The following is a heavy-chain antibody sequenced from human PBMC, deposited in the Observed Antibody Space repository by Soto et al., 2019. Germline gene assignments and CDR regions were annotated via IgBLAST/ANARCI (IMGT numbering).Heavy chain of an antibody. CDR2: INPSGGST. CDR3: AREPMIVVVITGDAFDI. D-gene: IGHD3-22*01. CDR1: GYTFTSYY. V-gene: IGHV1-46*01. Sequence: ASVKVSCKASGYTFTSYYMHWVRQAPGQGLEWMGIINPSGGSTSYAQKFQGRVTMTRDTSTSTVYMELSSLRPEDTAVYYCAREPMIVVVITGDAFDIWGQGTMVTVSS. J-gene: IGHJ3*02.